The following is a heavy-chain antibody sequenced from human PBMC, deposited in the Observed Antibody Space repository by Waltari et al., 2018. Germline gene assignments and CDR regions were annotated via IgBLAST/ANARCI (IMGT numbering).Heavy chain of an antibody. V-gene: IGHV5-51*01. CDR2: IYPGDSDT. CDR1: GYSFTSYW. Sequence: EVQLVQSGAEVKKPGESLKISCKGSGYSFTSYWIGWVRQMPGQGLEWMGVIYPGDSDTRYSPSFQGQVTISADKSISTAYLQWSSLKASDTAMYYWARRGRVAGDSPGIKYFQHWGQGTLVTVSS. D-gene: IGHD4-17*01. CDR3: ARRGRVAGDSPGIKYFQH. J-gene: IGHJ1*01.